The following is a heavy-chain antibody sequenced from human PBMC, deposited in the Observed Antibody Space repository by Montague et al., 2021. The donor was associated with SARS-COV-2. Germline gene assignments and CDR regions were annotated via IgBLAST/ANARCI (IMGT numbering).Heavy chain of an antibody. D-gene: IGHD6-13*01. CDR2: IYYSGST. J-gene: IGHJ4*02. CDR1: RGSISSGGNY. CDR3: ARAPRSIAAAGTASDY. Sequence: TLSLTCTVSRGSISSGGNYWSWIRQHPVKGLEWIGYIYYSGSTYYNPSLKSRVTISVDTSKNQFSLKLSSVTAADTAVYYCARAPRSIAAAGTASDYWGQGTLVTVSS. V-gene: IGHV4-31*03.